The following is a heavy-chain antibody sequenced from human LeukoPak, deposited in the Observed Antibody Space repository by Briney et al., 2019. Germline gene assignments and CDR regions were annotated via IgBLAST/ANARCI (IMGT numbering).Heavy chain of an antibody. D-gene: IGHD6-13*01. CDR1: GGSISSGSYY. V-gene: IGHV4-61*02. J-gene: IGHJ6*03. CDR2: IYTSGST. Sequence: SETLSLTCTVSGGSISSGSYYWSWIRQPAGKGLEWIGRIYTSGSTNYNPSLKSRVTISVDTSKNQFSLKLSSVTAADTAVYYCARGPGYSSSWYPIRGDYYYMDVWGKGTTVTVSS. CDR3: ARGPGYSSSWYPIRGDYYYMDV.